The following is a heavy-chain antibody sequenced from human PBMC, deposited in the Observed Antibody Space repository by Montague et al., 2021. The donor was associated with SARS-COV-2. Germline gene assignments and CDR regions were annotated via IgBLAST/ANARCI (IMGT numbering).Heavy chain of an antibody. CDR3: ARDAYSNYGEGNYFDY. Sequence: SETLSLTCVVYGGSFSGYYWSWIRQPPGKGLEWIGEINHSGSTNYNPSLKSRVTISVDTSKKQFSLRLNSVTAADTAVYYCARDAYSNYGEGNYFDYWGQGTLVTVSS. CDR2: INHSGST. J-gene: IGHJ4*02. V-gene: IGHV4-34*01. D-gene: IGHD4-11*01. CDR1: GGSFSGYY.